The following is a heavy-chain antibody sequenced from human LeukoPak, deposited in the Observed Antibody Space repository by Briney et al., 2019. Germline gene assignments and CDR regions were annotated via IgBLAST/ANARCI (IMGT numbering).Heavy chain of an antibody. J-gene: IGHJ6*02. V-gene: IGHV1-24*01. CDR1: GGTFSSYA. Sequence: RASVKVSCKASGGTFSSYAISWVRQAPGKGLEWMGGFDPEDGETIYAQKFQGRVTMTEDTSTDTAYMELSSLRSEDTAVYYCATECSGGSCYSANYYGMDVWGQGTTVTVSS. D-gene: IGHD2-15*01. CDR2: FDPEDGET. CDR3: ATECSGGSCYSANYYGMDV.